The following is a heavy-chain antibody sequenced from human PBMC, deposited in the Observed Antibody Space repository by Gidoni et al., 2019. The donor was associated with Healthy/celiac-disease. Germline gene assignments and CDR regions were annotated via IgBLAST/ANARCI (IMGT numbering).Heavy chain of an antibody. V-gene: IGHV3-30*18. CDR3: AKDHLSSGSQGDYFDY. CDR1: GFTFSSYG. Sequence: QVQLVESGGGVVQPGRSLRLPCAASGFTFSSYGMHWVRQAPGKGLEWVAVISYDGSNKYYADSVKGRFTISRDNSKNTLYLQMNSLRAEDTAVYYCAKDHLSSGSQGDYFDYWGQGTLVTVSS. D-gene: IGHD6-19*01. CDR2: ISYDGSNK. J-gene: IGHJ4*02.